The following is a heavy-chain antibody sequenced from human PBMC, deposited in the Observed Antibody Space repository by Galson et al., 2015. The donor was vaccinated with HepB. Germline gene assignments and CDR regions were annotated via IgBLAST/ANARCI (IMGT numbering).Heavy chain of an antibody. J-gene: IGHJ6*01. Sequence: QSGAEVKKPGESLRISCKGSEYSFTSYWITWVRQMPGKGLEWMGTIDPSDSYTNYSPSFQGHVTISADKSISTAYLQWTSLKASDTAMYYCARQRLPVDITVGCYGMEVWGQGTTVTVSS. D-gene: IGHD5-12*01. CDR3: ARQRLPVDITVGCYGMEV. CDR1: EYSFTSYW. V-gene: IGHV5-10-1*01. CDR2: IDPSDSYT.